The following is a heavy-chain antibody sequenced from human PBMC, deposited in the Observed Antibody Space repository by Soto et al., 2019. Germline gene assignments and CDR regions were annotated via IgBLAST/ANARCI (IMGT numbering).Heavy chain of an antibody. Sequence: ASVKVSCKVSGYTLTELSMHWVRQAPGKGLEWMGGFDPEDGETIYAQKFQGRVTMTEDTSTDTAYMELSSLRSEDTAVYYCATGLVGSSSSRVTFDYWGQGTLVTVSS. V-gene: IGHV1-24*01. D-gene: IGHD6-6*01. J-gene: IGHJ4*02. CDR1: GYTLTELS. CDR3: ATGLVGSSSSRVTFDY. CDR2: FDPEDGET.